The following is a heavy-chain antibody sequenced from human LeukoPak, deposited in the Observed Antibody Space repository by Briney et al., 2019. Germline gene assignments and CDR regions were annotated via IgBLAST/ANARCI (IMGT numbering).Heavy chain of an antibody. V-gene: IGHV1-46*01. CDR3: ARGSRDTNWFDP. CDR1: GGTFSSYA. Sequence: GASVKVSRKASGGTFSSYAISWVRQAPGQGLEWMGIINPSGGSTSYAQKFQGRVTMTRDMSTSTVYMELSSLRSEDTAVYYCARGSRDTNWFDPWGQGTLVTVSS. CDR2: INPSGGST. J-gene: IGHJ5*02.